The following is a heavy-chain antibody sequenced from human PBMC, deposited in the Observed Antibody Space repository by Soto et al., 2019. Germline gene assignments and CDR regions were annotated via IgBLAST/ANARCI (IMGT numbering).Heavy chain of an antibody. Sequence: QLQLQESGPGLVEPWETLSLTCTVSSGSISVTNVFWGWVRQPPGKGLEWIGNIDSSGTAYFSPSIATGVTFHVDTSKNQFSLTLYSVTAADTAVYYCARITGRHLDYWGQGILVTVSS. CDR2: IDSSGTA. D-gene: IGHD1-20*01. V-gene: IGHV4-39*01. CDR3: ARITGRHLDY. J-gene: IGHJ4*02. CDR1: SGSISVTNVF.